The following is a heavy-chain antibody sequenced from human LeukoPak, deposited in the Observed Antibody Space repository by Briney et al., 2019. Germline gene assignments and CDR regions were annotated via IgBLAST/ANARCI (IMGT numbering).Heavy chain of an antibody. Sequence: SETLSLTCTVSGGSISSYYWSWIRQPPGKGLEWIGYIYYSGSTNYNPSLKSRVTISVDTSKNQFSLKLSSVTAADTAVYYCASTNSRRDYLDYWGQGTLVTVSS. CDR2: IYYSGST. D-gene: IGHD2-8*01. V-gene: IGHV4-59*01. CDR3: ASTNSRRDYLDY. CDR1: GGSISSYY. J-gene: IGHJ4*02.